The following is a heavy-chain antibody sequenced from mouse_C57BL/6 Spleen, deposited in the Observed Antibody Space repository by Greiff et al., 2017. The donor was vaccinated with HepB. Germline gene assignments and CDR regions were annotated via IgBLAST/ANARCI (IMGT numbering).Heavy chain of an antibody. D-gene: IGHD1-1*01. CDR3: TRSITTVVATPYYYAMDY. CDR2: ISSGGDYI. V-gene: IGHV5-9-1*02. CDR1: GFTFSSYA. Sequence: EVKLMESGEGLVKPGGSLKLSCAASGFTFSSYAMSWVRQTPEKRLEWVAYISSGGDYIYYADTVKGRFTISRDNARNTLYLQMSSLKSEDTAMYYCTRSITTVVATPYYYAMDYWGQGTSVTVSS. J-gene: IGHJ4*01.